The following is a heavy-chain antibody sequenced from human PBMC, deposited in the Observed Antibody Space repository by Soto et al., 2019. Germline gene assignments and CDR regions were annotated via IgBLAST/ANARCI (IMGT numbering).Heavy chain of an antibody. CDR3: AREDILVVVAAPASYVMAV. CDR1: GDSVSSNSAT. D-gene: IGHD2-15*01. Sequence: PSQTLSLTCAISGDSVSSNSATWDWIRQSPSRGLEWLGRTYYRSKWYNDYAVSVKSRITINPDTSNNQLSLQLNSVTPDDTAVYYCAREDILVVVAAPASYVMAVRGQGTSVTGSS. V-gene: IGHV6-1*01. CDR2: TYYRSKWYN. J-gene: IGHJ6*02.